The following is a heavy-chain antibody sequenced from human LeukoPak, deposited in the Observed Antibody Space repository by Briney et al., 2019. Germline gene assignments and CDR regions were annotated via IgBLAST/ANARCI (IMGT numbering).Heavy chain of an antibody. Sequence: PGGSLRLSCAGPGFTLSSYSMNWVRQAPGEGLGWGSSISSSSSYIYYADSVKGRFTISRDNAKNSLYLQMNSLRAEDTAVYYCARDRLGYDSSGMDVWGQGTTVTVSS. J-gene: IGHJ6*02. CDR2: ISSSSSYI. D-gene: IGHD3-22*01. V-gene: IGHV3-21*01. CDR3: ARDRLGYDSSGMDV. CDR1: GFTLSSYS.